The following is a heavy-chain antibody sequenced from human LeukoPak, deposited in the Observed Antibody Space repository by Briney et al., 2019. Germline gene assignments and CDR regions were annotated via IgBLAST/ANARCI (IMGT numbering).Heavy chain of an antibody. CDR3: ARDGSRYYGSGSYYHFDY. J-gene: IGHJ4*02. CDR1: GFTFSSYA. D-gene: IGHD3-10*01. V-gene: IGHV3-30-3*01. Sequence: GGSLRLSCAASGFTFSSYAMHWVRQAPGKGLEWVAVISYDGSNKYYADSVKGRFTISRDNSKNTLYLQMNSLRAEDTAAYYCARDGSRYYGSGSYYHFDYWGQGTLVTVSS. CDR2: ISYDGSNK.